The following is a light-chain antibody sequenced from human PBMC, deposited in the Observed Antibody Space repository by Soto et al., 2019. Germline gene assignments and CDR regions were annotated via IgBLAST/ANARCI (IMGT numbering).Light chain of an antibody. CDR3: QSADSSDSFRVV. J-gene: IGLJ2*01. Sequence: SYELTQPPSVSVSPGQTARITCSGDVLPKQFVYWYQQKSGQATVLVIYKDSDRTSGIPERFSGSTSGTTVTLTISAVQAEDEADYYCQSADSSDSFRVVFGGGTKLTVL. V-gene: IGLV3-25*03. CDR1: VLPKQF. CDR2: KDS.